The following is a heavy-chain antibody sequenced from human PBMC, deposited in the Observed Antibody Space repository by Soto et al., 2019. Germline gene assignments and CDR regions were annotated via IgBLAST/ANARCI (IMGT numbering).Heavy chain of an antibody. V-gene: IGHV4-30-2*01. D-gene: IGHD5-18*01. CDR2: IYHSGST. CDR1: GGSISSGGYS. J-gene: IGHJ5*02. Sequence: SETLSLTCAVSGGSISSGGYSWSWIRQPPGKGLEWIGYIYHSGSTYYNPSLKSRVTISVDTSKNQFSLKLSSVTAADTAVYYCARDPRGYSYGYHWFDPWGQGALVTVSS. CDR3: ARDPRGYSYGYHWFDP.